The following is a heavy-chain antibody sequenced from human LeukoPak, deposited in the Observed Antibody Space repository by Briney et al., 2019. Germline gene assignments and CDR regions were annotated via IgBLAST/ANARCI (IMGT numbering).Heavy chain of an antibody. J-gene: IGHJ3*02. D-gene: IGHD3-9*01. CDR1: EYTFTNYY. CDR2: IKPGGDST. Sequence: ASVKVSCKASEYTFTNYYIHWVRQAPGQGLEWMGVIKPGGDSTSSARIFQGRVYMTSDTSTSTVYMELSGLRSDDTAVYYCARDGPYDILTGHDAFDIWGQGTMVTVSS. CDR3: ARDGPYDILTGHDAFDI. V-gene: IGHV1-46*01.